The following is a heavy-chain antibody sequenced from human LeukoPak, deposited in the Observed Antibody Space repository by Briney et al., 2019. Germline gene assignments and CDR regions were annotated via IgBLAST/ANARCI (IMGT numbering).Heavy chain of an antibody. D-gene: IGHD3-22*01. V-gene: IGHV4-4*07. Sequence: SETLSLTCTVSGGSISGYYWNWIRQPAGKGLEWIGRIFHSGSTNYNPSLNSRVTMSVDTSKNRFSLKLSSVTAADTAVYYCARVTGYIVEDYFDYWGQGTLVTVSS. CDR3: ARVTGYIVEDYFDY. J-gene: IGHJ4*02. CDR1: GGSISGYY. CDR2: IFHSGST.